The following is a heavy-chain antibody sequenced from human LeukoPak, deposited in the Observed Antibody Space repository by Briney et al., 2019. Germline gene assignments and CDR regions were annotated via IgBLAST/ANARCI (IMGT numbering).Heavy chain of an antibody. V-gene: IGHV3-21*01. CDR3: ARGRIAAAGSPGDY. CDR2: ISSSFNYI. CDR1: GFTFSSYS. Sequence: PGGSLRLSCAASGFTFSSYSVNWVRQAPGKGLEWVSCISSSFNYIYYADSVKGRFTISRDNAKNAVYLQMNSLRAEDTAVYYCARGRIAAAGSPGDYWGQGTLVTVSS. J-gene: IGHJ4*02. D-gene: IGHD6-13*01.